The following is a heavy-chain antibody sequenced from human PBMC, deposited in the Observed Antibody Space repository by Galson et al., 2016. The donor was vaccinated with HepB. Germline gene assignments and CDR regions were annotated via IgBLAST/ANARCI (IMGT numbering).Heavy chain of an antibody. CDR2: ISGSTGRT. D-gene: IGHD1-1*01. J-gene: IGHJ3*02. Sequence: SLRLSCAASGFTFSNYAMSWVRQAPGKGLEWVSAISGSTGRTYYADSVKGHFTIPRDNYKNTLYLQMNSLRAGDTALYYCAKESPKNAGGAFDIWGQGTVVTVSS. CDR3: AKESPKNAGGAFDI. V-gene: IGHV3-23*01. CDR1: GFTFSNYA.